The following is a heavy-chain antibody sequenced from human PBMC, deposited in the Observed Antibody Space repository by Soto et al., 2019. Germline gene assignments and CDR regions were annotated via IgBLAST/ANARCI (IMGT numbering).Heavy chain of an antibody. CDR1: GFTVSSNY. J-gene: IGHJ3*02. CDR3: ATLYSSGWFYHDAFDI. CDR2: IYSGGST. V-gene: IGHV3-53*01. Sequence: GGSLRLSCAASGFTVSSNYMGWVRQAPGKGLEWDSVIYSGGSTYYADSVKGRFTISRDNSKNTLYLQMNSLRAEDTAVYYCATLYSSGWFYHDAFDIWGQGTTVTVSS. D-gene: IGHD6-19*01.